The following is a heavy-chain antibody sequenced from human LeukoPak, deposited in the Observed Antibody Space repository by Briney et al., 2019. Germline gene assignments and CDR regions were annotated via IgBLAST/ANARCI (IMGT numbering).Heavy chain of an antibody. V-gene: IGHV3-7*04. Sequence: GGSLTLSCAASGFPYSRYWMTWVRQSPGKAGEWVANIKEDGGEEYYVDSVGGRFTISRDNAKNSLYMQMNSLRAEDRAIYYCARGDEIDWWGEGTLVTVAS. CDR3: ARGDEIDW. D-gene: IGHD2-21*01. CDR1: GFPYSRYW. J-gene: IGHJ4*02. CDR2: IKEDGGEE.